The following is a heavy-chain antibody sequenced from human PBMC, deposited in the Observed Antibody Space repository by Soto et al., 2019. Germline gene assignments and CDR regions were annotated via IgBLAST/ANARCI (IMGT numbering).Heavy chain of an antibody. V-gene: IGHV3-33*01. J-gene: IGHJ3*01. CDR1: GFSFSGHG. D-gene: IGHD4-17*01. Sequence: LRLSCVASGFSFSGHGMHWVRQAPGKGLEWVAVVWYDGSKEYYADSVKGRFAISRDNSLNMLYLQINSLRAEDTAVYYCARGRGGSYGGNSANFDVWGQGTVVTVSS. CDR3: ARGRGGSYGGNSANFDV. CDR2: VWYDGSKE.